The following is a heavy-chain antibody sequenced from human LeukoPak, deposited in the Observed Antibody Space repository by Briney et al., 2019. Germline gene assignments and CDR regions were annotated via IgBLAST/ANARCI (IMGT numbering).Heavy chain of an antibody. D-gene: IGHD2-8*02. J-gene: IGHJ5*02. V-gene: IGHV4-59*01. CDR3: VRSKSGIYGWFDP. CDR2: IYYSGTT. CDR1: GGSITSYY. Sequence: PSETLSLTCTVSGGSITSYYWSWIRQPPGKGLEWIGYIYYSGTTNYNPSLKSLVTISVDTSKNQFSLKVNSVTAADTAVYYCVRSKSGIYGWFDPWGQRTLVTVSS.